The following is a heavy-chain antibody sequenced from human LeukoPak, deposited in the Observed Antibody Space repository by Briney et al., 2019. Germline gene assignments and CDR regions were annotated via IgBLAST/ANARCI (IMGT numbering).Heavy chain of an antibody. Sequence: PGGSLRLSCAASGFTFSSYSMNWVRQAPGKGLEWVSSISSSSSYIYYADSVKGRFTISRDNAKNSLYLQMNSLGAEDTAVYYCARDLSSSPPDYWGQGTLVTVSS. CDR1: GFTFSSYS. CDR2: ISSSSSYI. D-gene: IGHD6-13*01. J-gene: IGHJ4*02. CDR3: ARDLSSSPPDY. V-gene: IGHV3-21*01.